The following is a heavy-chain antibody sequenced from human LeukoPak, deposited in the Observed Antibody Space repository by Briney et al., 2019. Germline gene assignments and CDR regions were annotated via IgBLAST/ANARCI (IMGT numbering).Heavy chain of an antibody. J-gene: IGHJ3*02. CDR3: ARTAMVTAFDI. D-gene: IGHD5-18*01. CDR1: GGSISSSNW. CDR2: IYYSGST. Sequence: PSGTLSLTCAVSGGSISSSNWWSWVRQPPGKGLEWIGYIYYSGSTYYNPSLKSRVTISVDTSKNQFSLKLSSVTAADTAVYYCARTAMVTAFDIWGQGTMVTVSS. V-gene: IGHV4-4*02.